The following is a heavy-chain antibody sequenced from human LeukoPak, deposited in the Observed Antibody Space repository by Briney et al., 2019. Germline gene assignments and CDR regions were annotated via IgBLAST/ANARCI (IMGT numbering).Heavy chain of an antibody. D-gene: IGHD1-7*01. V-gene: IGHV4-31*03. J-gene: IGHJ4*02. CDR1: GDSISSGGFY. CDR3: ARDTRTGTIDY. CDR2: IYHSGST. Sequence: SETLSLTCTVSGDSISSGGFYWSWIRQHPGKGLEWIGYIYHSGSTYYNPPLKSRVIISVDTSKNQFSLKLSSVTAADTAVYYCARDTRTGTIDYWGQGTLVTVSS.